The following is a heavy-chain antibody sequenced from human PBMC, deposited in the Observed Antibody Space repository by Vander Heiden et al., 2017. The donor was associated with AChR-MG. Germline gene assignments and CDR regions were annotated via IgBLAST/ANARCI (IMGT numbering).Heavy chain of an antibody. CDR1: GFTFEDYA. V-gene: IGHV3-9*01. J-gene: IGHJ4*02. Sequence: EVQLVESGGGLVQPGRSLRLSCAASGFTFEDYAMHWVRQAPGKGLEWVSGISWNGGTIGYLDSVKGRFTVSRDNAKNSLYLQMNSLRAEDTAIYYCAKGIISSPPQSYFDQWGQGTLVTVS. CDR2: ISWNGGTI. D-gene: IGHD6-19*01. CDR3: AKGIISSPPQSYFDQ.